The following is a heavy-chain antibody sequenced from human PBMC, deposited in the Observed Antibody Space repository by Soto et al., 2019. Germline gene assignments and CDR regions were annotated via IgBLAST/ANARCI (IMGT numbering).Heavy chain of an antibody. J-gene: IGHJ4*02. V-gene: IGHV4-59*02. D-gene: IGHD2-8*02. CDR1: GDSVTSNY. CDR3: ATLYGRYWYAY. CDR2: MHYTGFS. Sequence: SETLSLTCAFSGDSVTSNYLTWIRQSPEKGLEWIGYMHYTGFSFSNPSLKSRVAMSVDKSKNDFTLQLTSVTAADTAVYYCATLYGRYWYAYWGQGTLVTVSS.